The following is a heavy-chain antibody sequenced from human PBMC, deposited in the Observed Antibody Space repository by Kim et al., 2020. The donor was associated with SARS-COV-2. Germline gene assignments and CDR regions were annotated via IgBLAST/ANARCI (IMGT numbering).Heavy chain of an antibody. V-gene: IGHV4-4*02. Sequence: SETLSLTCVVSGGSISSSNWWSWVRQPPGKGLEWIGEIYHSGSTNYNPSLKSRVTISVDKSKNQFSLKLSSVTAADTAVYYCARVGGTIFGVVIRGRYYGMDVWGQGTTVTVSS. CDR1: GGSISSSNW. J-gene: IGHJ6*02. CDR3: ARVGGTIFGVVIRGRYYGMDV. CDR2: IYHSGST. D-gene: IGHD3-3*01.